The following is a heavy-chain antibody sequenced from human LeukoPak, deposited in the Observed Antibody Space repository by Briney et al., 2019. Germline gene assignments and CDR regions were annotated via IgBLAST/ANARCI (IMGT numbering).Heavy chain of an antibody. D-gene: IGHD3-16*01. J-gene: IGHJ4*02. CDR2: INHGGST. CDR3: AGGSGPYYFDY. V-gene: IGHV4-34*01. Sequence: PSETLSLTCAVSGGSFSGHYWNWIRQPPGKGLEWIGEINHGGSTNYNPSLKSRVTISVDTSQNQFSLRLSSVTAADTAVYYCAGGSGPYYFDYWGQGTLVTVSS. CDR1: GGSFSGHY.